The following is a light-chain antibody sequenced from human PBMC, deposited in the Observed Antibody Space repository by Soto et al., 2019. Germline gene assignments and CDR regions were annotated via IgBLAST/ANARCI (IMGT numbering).Light chain of an antibody. J-gene: IGKJ5*01. CDR1: QSISSW. CDR3: QQYNSYSAIT. Sequence: DIQMTQSPSTLSASVGDRVTITCRASQSISSWSAWYQQKPGKAPKLLIYDASSLESGVPSRFSGSGSGTEFTLAISSLQPDDFATYYCQQYNSYSAITFGQGTRLEI. V-gene: IGKV1-5*01. CDR2: DAS.